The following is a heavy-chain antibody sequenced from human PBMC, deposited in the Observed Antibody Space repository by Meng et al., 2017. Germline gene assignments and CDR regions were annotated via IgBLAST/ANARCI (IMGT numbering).Heavy chain of an antibody. D-gene: IGHD1-26*01. Sequence: QEQLVQLGDQGKKPSASGMVSCKASGYTFISYGISWVRQAPGQWLEWMGGIIPIFGTANYAQKFQGRVTITADKSTSTAYMELSSLRSEDTAVYYCARDGVGATEGYFDYWGQGTLVTVFS. CDR3: ARDGVGATEGYFDY. CDR2: IIPIFGTA. J-gene: IGHJ4*02. V-gene: IGHV1-69*06. CDR1: GYTFISYG.